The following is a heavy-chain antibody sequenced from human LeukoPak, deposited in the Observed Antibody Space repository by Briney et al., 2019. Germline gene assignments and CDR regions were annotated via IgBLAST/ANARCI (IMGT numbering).Heavy chain of an antibody. D-gene: IGHD6-19*01. CDR1: GYTFTGYY. V-gene: IGHV1-18*04. Sequence: GASVKVSCKASGYTFTGYYMHWVRQAPGQGLEWMGWISAYNGNTNYAQKLQGRVTMTTDTSTSTAYMELRSLRSDDTAVYYCARVIIAVAGPHFDYWGQGTLVTVSS. CDR2: ISAYNGNT. CDR3: ARVIIAVAGPHFDY. J-gene: IGHJ4*02.